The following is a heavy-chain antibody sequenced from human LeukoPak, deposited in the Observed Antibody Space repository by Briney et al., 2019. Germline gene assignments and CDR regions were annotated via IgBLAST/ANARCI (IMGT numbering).Heavy chain of an antibody. CDR2: ISAYNGNT. V-gene: IGHV1-18*01. J-gene: IGHJ4*02. Sequence: ASVKVSCKASGHTFTSYGISWVRQAPGQGLEWMGWISAYNGNTNYAQKLQGRVTMTTDTSTSTAYMELRSLRSDDTAVYYCARVTPVVVVPAAADYWGQGTLVTVSS. CDR3: ARVTPVVVVPAAADY. D-gene: IGHD2-2*01. CDR1: GHTFTSYG.